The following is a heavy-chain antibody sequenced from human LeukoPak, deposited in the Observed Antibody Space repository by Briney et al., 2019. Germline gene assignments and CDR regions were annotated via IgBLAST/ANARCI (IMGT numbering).Heavy chain of an antibody. CDR2: INQDGSEK. J-gene: IGHJ3*02. V-gene: IGHV3-7*01. Sequence: GGSLRLSCAASGFTFSNYWMSWVRQAPGKGLEWVANINQDGSEKNYVDSVKGRFTISRDNAKNSLYVQMNSLRAEDTAVYYCARDRLSQLRYFDWLPHLDAFDIWGQGTMVTVSS. CDR3: ARDRLSQLRYFDWLPHLDAFDI. D-gene: IGHD3-9*01. CDR1: GFTFSNYW.